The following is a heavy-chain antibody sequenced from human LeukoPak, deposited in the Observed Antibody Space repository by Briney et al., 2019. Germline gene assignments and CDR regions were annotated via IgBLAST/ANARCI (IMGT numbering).Heavy chain of an antibody. J-gene: IGHJ5*02. D-gene: IGHD6-19*01. V-gene: IGHV3-48*02. CDR3: ARGKHHSSGASEDWFDP. CDR1: GFTFSAYS. Sequence: GGSLRLSCAASGFTFSAYSINWVRQAPGKGLEWISYISSSSTIIYYADSVKGRFTISRDNAKNSLYLQMNSLRDEDTAVYYCARGKHHSSGASEDWFDPWGQGTLVTASS. CDR2: ISSSSTII.